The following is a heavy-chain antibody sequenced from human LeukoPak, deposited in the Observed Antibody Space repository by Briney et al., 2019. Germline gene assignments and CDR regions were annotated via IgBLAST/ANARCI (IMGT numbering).Heavy chain of an antibody. D-gene: IGHD3-10*01. J-gene: IGHJ6*04. CDR2: IIPIFGTA. V-gene: IGHV1-69*06. CDR1: GGTFSSYA. CDR3: ARIPPYGSGSYSYYGMDV. Sequence: GASVKVSCKASGGTFSSYAISWVRQAPGQALEWMGGIIPIFGTANYAQKFQGRVTITADKSTSTAYMELSSLRSEDTAVYYCARIPPYGSGSYSYYGMDVWGKGTTVTVSS.